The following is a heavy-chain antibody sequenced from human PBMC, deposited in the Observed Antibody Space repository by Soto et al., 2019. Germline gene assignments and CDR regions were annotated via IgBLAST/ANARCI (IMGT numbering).Heavy chain of an antibody. CDR3: AKGWRYFDGTQIDP. V-gene: IGHV3-30*18. D-gene: IGHD3-9*01. Sequence: QVQLVESGGGVVQPGRSLRLSCAASGFTFSSYGMHWVRQAPGKGLEWVAVISYDGSNKYYADSVKGRFTISRDNSKNTLYLQMNSRRAEDTAVYYCAKGWRYFDGTQIDPWGQGTLVTVSS. CDR2: ISYDGSNK. J-gene: IGHJ5*02. CDR1: GFTFSSYG.